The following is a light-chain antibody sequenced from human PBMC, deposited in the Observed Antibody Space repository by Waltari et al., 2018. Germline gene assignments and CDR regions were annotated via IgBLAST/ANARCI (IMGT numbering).Light chain of an antibody. CDR1: ALAHQY. J-gene: IGLJ3*02. V-gene: IGLV3-25*03. CDR2: KDS. CDR3: QSSDTLTSWV. Sequence: SHELTQPPSVSESPGHTARINCPGDALAHQYSYWYQQKSGQAPVLVIYKDSKRPSGIPELFSGSSSGTTVTLTISGVQTEDEADYYCQSSDTLTSWVFGGVTKLTVL.